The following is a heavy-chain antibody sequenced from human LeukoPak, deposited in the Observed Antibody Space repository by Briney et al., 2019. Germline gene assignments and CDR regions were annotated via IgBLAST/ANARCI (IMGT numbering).Heavy chain of an antibody. V-gene: IGHV3-21*03. CDR2: ISSSSSYI. D-gene: IGHD3-22*01. CDR1: GFTFSSYS. Sequence: GGSLRLSCAASGFTFSSYSMNWVRQAPGKGLEWVSSISSSSSYIYYADSVKGRFTISRDNAKNSLYLQMNSLKTEDTAVYYCTTDSYYYDSSGFHYFDYWGQGTLVTVSS. CDR3: TTDSYYYDSSGFHYFDY. J-gene: IGHJ4*02.